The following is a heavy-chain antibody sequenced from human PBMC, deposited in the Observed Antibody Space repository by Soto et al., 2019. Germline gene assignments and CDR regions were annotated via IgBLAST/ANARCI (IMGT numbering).Heavy chain of an antibody. J-gene: IGHJ4*02. CDR1: GGAISSGGYS. D-gene: IGHD7-27*01. Sequence: SETLSLTCAVSGGAISSGGYSWSWIRQPPGKGLEWIGYIYHSGSTYYNPSLKSRVTISVDRSKSQFSLKLSSVTAADTAVYYCAREGKLTGHYSVHYCGQGTLVTVS. V-gene: IGHV4-30-2*01. CDR3: AREGKLTGHYSVHY. CDR2: IYHSGST.